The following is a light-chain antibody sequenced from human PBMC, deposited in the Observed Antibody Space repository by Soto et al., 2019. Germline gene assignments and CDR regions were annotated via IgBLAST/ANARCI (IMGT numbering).Light chain of an antibody. CDR3: SSYTSSNTPYVV. CDR1: SSDVGGYNY. V-gene: IGLV2-14*01. J-gene: IGLJ2*01. CDR2: DVS. Sequence: QSALTQPASVSGSPGQSITISCTGTSSDVGGYNYVSWYQQHPGKAPKLMIYDVSNRPSGVSNRFSGSKSGNTASLTISGLQAEDEADYYCSSYTSSNTPYVVFGGGTKLTVL.